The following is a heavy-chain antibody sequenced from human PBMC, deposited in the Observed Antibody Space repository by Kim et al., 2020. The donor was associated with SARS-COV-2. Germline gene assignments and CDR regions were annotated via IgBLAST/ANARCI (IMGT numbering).Heavy chain of an antibody. V-gene: IGHV1-18*01. CDR2: ISAYSGNT. CDR1: GYSFTSHG. J-gene: IGHJ6*02. CDR3: ARDRGAAGGTGYYYAMDV. D-gene: IGHD6-13*01. Sequence: ASVKVSCKASGYSFTSHGFSWVRQAPGQGLEWMGWISAYSGNTNYAQKLQGRVTMTTDTSTSTAYMEVRSLRSDDTAVYYCARDRGAAGGTGYYYAMDVWGQGTTVTVSS.